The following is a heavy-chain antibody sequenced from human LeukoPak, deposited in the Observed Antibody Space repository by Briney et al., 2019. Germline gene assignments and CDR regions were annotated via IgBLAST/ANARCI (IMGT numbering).Heavy chain of an antibody. J-gene: IGHJ4*02. V-gene: IGHV4-59*08. CDR3: ARAIYSGTYSYSHTYFDS. D-gene: IGHD1-26*01. CDR1: GXSISSYY. Sequence: PSETLSLTCTVSGXSISSYYWSWIRQPTGKGLEWIGYIYYSGSTNYNPSLKSRVTISVDTSKNQFSLKLSSLTAADTAVYYCARAIYSGTYSYSHTYFDSWGQGTLVTVSS. CDR2: IYYSGST.